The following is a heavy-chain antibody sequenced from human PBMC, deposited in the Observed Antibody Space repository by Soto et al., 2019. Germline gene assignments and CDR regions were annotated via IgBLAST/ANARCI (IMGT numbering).Heavy chain of an antibody. CDR3: ASSIAAADTYYYYRMDV. V-gene: IGHV1-69*12. Sequence: QVQLVQSGAEVKKPGSSVKVSCKASGGTFSSYAISWVRQAPGQGLEWMGGIIPIFGTANYAQKFQGRVTITADESTSTAYMELSSLRSEDTAVYYCASSIAAADTYYYYRMDVWGQGTTVTVSS. CDR2: IIPIFGTA. D-gene: IGHD6-13*01. CDR1: GGTFSSYA. J-gene: IGHJ6*02.